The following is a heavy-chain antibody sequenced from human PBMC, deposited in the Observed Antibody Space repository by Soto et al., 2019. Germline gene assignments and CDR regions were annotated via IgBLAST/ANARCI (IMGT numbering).Heavy chain of an antibody. Sequence: AGSLRLSCTASGFIFSDYYFSWIRQAPGKGLEWVSYISSSDNIISYYNPVNGRFTIFTVDAKNSLYLQMNSLRAEATAVYYCARDRGYYGSSGYFDYWGQGTLVTVSS. CDR1: GFIFSDYY. V-gene: IGHV3-11*01. J-gene: IGHJ4*02. CDR3: ARDRGYYGSSGYFDY. D-gene: IGHD3-22*01. CDR2: ISSSDNII.